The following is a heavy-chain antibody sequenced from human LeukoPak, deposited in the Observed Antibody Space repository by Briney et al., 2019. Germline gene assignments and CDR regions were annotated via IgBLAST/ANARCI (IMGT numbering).Heavy chain of an antibody. J-gene: IGHJ6*03. CDR2: ISAYNGNT. CDR3: ARTYYDILTGYRGDYYYYYMDV. CDR1: GYTFTSYG. V-gene: IGHV1-18*01. Sequence: ASVKVSCKASGYTFTSYGISWVRQAPGQGLEWMGWISAYNGNTNYAQKLQGRVTMTTDTSTSTAYMELRSLRSDDTAVYYCARTYYDILTGYRGDYYYYYMDVWGKGTTVTVSS. D-gene: IGHD3-9*01.